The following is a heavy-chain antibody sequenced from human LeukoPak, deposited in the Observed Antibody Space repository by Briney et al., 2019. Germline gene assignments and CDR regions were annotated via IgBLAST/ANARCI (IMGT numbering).Heavy chain of an antibody. J-gene: IGHJ4*02. D-gene: IGHD5-24*01. CDR2: ISSSSSTI. Sequence: GGSLRLSCAASGFTFSSYSMNWVRQAPGKGLEWVSYISSSSSTIYYADSVKGRFTISRDNAKNSLYLQMNSLRAEDTAVYYCAKDKGNYGYDYWGQGTLVTVSS. CDR1: GFTFSSYS. V-gene: IGHV3-48*01. CDR3: AKDKGNYGYDY.